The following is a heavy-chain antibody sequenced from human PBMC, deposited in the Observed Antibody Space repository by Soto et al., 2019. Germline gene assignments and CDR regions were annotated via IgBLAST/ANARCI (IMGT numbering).Heavy chain of an antibody. CDR2: ISHEGSRK. D-gene: IGHD3-10*01. CDR3: AKDRGSLGNYCMDV. V-gene: IGHV3-30*18. J-gene: IGHJ6*02. Sequence: QVKLVESGGGVVQPGRSLRLSCAASGFTFSTYGMHWVRQAPGKGLDWVAVISHEGSRKYYVDSVKGRFNISRDNSKKTLYLQMNSLRPEDRAVYYCAKDRGSLGNYCMDVWGQGATVTVSS. CDR1: GFTFSTYG.